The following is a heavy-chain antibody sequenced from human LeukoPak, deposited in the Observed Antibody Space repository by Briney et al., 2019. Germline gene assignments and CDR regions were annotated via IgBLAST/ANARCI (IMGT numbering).Heavy chain of an antibody. Sequence: SETLSLTCTVSGGPISTYYWSWIRQPPGKGLEWVAYIYYSGSTNYNPSLKSRVTILLDTSKNQFSLKLSSVTAADTAVYCARGKEWQGEVDYWGQGTLVTVSS. J-gene: IGHJ4*02. D-gene: IGHD3-16*01. V-gene: IGHV4-59*01. CDR2: IYYSGST. CDR1: GGPISTYY. CDR3: ARGKEWQGEVDY.